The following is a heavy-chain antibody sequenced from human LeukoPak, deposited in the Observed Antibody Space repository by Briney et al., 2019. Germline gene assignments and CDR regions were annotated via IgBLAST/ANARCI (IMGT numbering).Heavy chain of an antibody. Sequence: GGSLRLSCTASGLYFSDAWMSWVRRAPGKGLEWVANIKQDGSEKYYVDSVKGRFTISRDNAKNSLYLQMNSLRAEDTAVYYCARDGLTIFGVVIIRYYGMDVWGQGTTVTVSS. CDR3: ARDGLTIFGVVIIRYYGMDV. V-gene: IGHV3-7*03. CDR1: GLYFSDAW. CDR2: IKQDGSEK. J-gene: IGHJ6*02. D-gene: IGHD3-3*01.